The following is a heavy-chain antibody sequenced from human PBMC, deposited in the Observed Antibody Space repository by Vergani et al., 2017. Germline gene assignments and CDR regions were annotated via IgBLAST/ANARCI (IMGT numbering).Heavy chain of an antibody. D-gene: IGHD1-26*01. CDR2: IRYDGSNK. V-gene: IGHV3-30*02. Sequence: VQLVESGGGLVQPGRSLRLSCAASGFTFSSYGMHWVRQAPGKGLEWVAFIRYDGSNKYYADSVKGRFTISRDNSKNTLYLQMNSLRAEDTAVYYCAQGGSYFSRLDYWGQGTLVTVSS. CDR3: AQGGSYFSRLDY. J-gene: IGHJ4*02. CDR1: GFTFSSYG.